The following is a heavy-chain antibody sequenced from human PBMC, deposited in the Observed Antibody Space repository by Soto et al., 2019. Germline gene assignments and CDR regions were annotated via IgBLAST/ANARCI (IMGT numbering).Heavy chain of an antibody. Sequence: GRSLRLPYTASGFTFSSYAMSWIRQATGKGLEWVSAISGSGGGTYYADSVKGRFTISRDNSKNTLYLQMNSLRAEDTAVYYCAKYYGDYGRYYYYYGMDVWGQGTTVTVSS. CDR1: GFTFSSYA. V-gene: IGHV3-23*01. CDR3: AKYYGDYGRYYYYYGMDV. D-gene: IGHD4-17*01. CDR2: ISGSGGGT. J-gene: IGHJ6*02.